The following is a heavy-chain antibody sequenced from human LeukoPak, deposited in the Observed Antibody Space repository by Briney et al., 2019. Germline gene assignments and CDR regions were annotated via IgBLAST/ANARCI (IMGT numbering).Heavy chain of an antibody. J-gene: IGHJ1*01. CDR1: GGTFSSYA. Sequence: SVKVSCKASGGTFSSYAISWVRQAPGQGLEWMGGIIPIFCTANYAQKFQGRVTITTDESTSTAYMELSSLRSEDTAVYYCARVSYYYDSSGYYYPVPEYFQHWGQGTLVTVSS. CDR3: ARVSYYYDSSGYYYPVPEYFQH. V-gene: IGHV1-69*05. CDR2: IIPIFCTA. D-gene: IGHD3-22*01.